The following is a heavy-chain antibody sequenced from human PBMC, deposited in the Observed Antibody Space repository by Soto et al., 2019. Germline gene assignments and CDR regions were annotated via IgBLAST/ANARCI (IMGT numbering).Heavy chain of an antibody. CDR2: ISAYSGNT. Sequence: QVQLVQSGAEVKKPGASVKVSCKASGYTFTSYGISWVRQAPGQGLEWMGWISAYSGNTNYAQKLQGRVTMTTDTSTSTAYMELRSLRSDDTAVYYCARDYSTVRGVSRHWFDPWGQGTLVTVSS. J-gene: IGHJ5*02. CDR3: ARDYSTVRGVSRHWFDP. V-gene: IGHV1-18*01. CDR1: GYTFTSYG. D-gene: IGHD3-10*01.